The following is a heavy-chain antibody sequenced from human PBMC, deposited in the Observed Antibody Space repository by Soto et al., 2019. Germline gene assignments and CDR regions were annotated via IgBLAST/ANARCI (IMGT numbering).Heavy chain of an antibody. CDR2: ISWDSGSI. V-gene: IGHV3-9*01. D-gene: IGHD3-3*01. CDR3: ARDQKMFGTPLGIPLFSGYFDY. J-gene: IGHJ4*02. CDR1: GFKFDAHA. Sequence: PGGSLRLSCAASGFKFDAHAMHWVRQGPGKGLEWVSGISWDSGSIDYVDSVKGRFTISRDNAKNTLYLQMDSLRAEDTAVYYCARDQKMFGTPLGIPLFSGYFDYWGQGTLVTVSS.